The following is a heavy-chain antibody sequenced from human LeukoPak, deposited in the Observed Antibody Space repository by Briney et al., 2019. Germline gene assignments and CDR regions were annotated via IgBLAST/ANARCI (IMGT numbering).Heavy chain of an antibody. Sequence: ASVKVSCKASGYTFTGYYMHWVRQAPGQGLEWMGWINPNSGGTNYAQKFQGRVTMTRDTSISTAYMELSRLRSDDTAVYYCARVVDYGDNGDYFDYWGQGTLVTASS. CDR2: INPNSGGT. D-gene: IGHD4-17*01. CDR3: ARVVDYGDNGDYFDY. J-gene: IGHJ4*02. CDR1: GYTFTGYY. V-gene: IGHV1-2*02.